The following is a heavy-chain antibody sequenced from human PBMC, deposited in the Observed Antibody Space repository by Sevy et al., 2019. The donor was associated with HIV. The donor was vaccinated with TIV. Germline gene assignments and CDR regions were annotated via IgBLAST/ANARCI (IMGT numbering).Heavy chain of an antibody. CDR1: GFTFSGSA. Sequence: GGSLRLSCAASGFTFSGSAMHWVRQASGKGLEWVGRIRSKANSYATAYAASVKGRFTISRDDSKNTAYLQMNSLKTEDTAVYYCTSPGHCRSTSCYREGGKTYYYYGMDVWGQGTTVTVSS. CDR2: IRSKANSYAT. J-gene: IGHJ6*02. D-gene: IGHD2-2*02. V-gene: IGHV3-73*01. CDR3: TSPGHCRSTSCYREGGKTYYYYGMDV.